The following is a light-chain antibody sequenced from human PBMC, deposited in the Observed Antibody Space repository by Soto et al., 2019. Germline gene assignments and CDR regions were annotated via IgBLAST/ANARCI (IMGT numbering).Light chain of an antibody. CDR1: QTITNN. V-gene: IGKV1-9*01. J-gene: IGKJ4*01. Sequence: DIHLTQSRSSLSASVGDRVSITFRASQTITNNLAWYQQKPGNPPRLLIYEESNLHSGVPSIFSGCKVGTKLILTIDSLQPYDFVTYYGQHVKSYPRTFCGRTQV. CDR3: QHVKSYPRT. CDR2: EES.